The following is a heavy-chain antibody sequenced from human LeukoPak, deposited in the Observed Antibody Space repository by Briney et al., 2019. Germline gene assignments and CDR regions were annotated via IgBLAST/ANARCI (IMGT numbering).Heavy chain of an antibody. V-gene: IGHV4-34*01. Sequence: SETLSLTCAVYGGSFSGYYWSWIRQPPGKGLEWIGEINHSGSTNYNPSLKSRVTISVDTSKNQFSLKLSSVTAADTAVYYCARPRSAYYDSSGTRGPLTYWGQGTLVTVSS. J-gene: IGHJ4*02. CDR2: INHSGST. CDR1: GGSFSGYY. CDR3: ARPRSAYYDSSGTRGPLTY. D-gene: IGHD3-22*01.